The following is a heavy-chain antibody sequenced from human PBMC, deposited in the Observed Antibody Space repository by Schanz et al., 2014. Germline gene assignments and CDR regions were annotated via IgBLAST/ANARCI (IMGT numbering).Heavy chain of an antibody. CDR3: TRGHMATYHYNSAGAYDI. Sequence: QLMQSGSEVRKPGASVKVSCKASGYIFGSHGMTWVRQAPGQGPELMGWINAHTGNTQYAQKFQSRVNMTRDTVTTTVHLELTRLRTDDAAIYNSTRGHMATYHYNSAGAYDIWGQGTRVTVSS. J-gene: IGHJ3*02. CDR1: GYIFGSHG. CDR2: INAHTGNT. V-gene: IGHV1-18*01. D-gene: IGHD6-19*01.